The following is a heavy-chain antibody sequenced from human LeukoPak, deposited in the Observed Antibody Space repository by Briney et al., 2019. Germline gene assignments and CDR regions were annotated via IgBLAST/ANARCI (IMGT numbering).Heavy chain of an antibody. CDR1: GFTFSTYW. Sequence: PGGSLRLSCAASGFTFSTYWMSWVRQAPGKGLEWVANIKQDGSEKDYVDSVKGRFAISRDNAKNSLYLQMNSLRTEDTAVYYCATGGGYWGQGTLVTVSS. V-gene: IGHV3-7*01. J-gene: IGHJ4*02. CDR2: IKQDGSEK. CDR3: ATGGGY.